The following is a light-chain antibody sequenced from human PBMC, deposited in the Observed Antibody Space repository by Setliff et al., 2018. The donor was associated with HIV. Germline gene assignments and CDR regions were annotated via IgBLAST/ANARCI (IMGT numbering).Light chain of an antibody. J-gene: IGLJ1*01. V-gene: IGLV2-14*03. Sequence: QSVLTQPASVSGSPGQSITVSCTGTSSNVGAFDFVSWYRQHPGKAPELMIYDVTNRPSGVSNRFSGSKSGNTASLTTSGLQAADEADYYCTSYANSDAFIFGTGTKV. CDR3: TSYANSDAFI. CDR1: SSNVGAFDF. CDR2: DVT.